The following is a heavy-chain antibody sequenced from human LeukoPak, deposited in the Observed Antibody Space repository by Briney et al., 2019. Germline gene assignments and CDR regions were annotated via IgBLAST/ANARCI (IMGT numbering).Heavy chain of an antibody. CDR2: ISWNSGSI. J-gene: IGHJ4*02. Sequence: PGRSLRLSCAASGFTFDDYAMHWVRQAPGKGLEWVSGISWNSGSIGYADSVKGRFTISRDNAKNSLYLQMNSLRAEDTALYYCAKGRWDYYDFWSGYNTFDYWGQGTLVTVSS. CDR3: AKGRWDYYDFWSGYNTFDY. CDR1: GFTFDDYA. V-gene: IGHV3-9*01. D-gene: IGHD3-3*01.